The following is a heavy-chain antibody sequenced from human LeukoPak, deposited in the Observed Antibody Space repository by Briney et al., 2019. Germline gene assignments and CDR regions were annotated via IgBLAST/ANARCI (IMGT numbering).Heavy chain of an antibody. J-gene: IGHJ4*02. CDR2: IKPDEGEK. Sequence: PGGSLRLSCAASGFTFSSDWMIWVRQAPGKGLEWVANIKPDEGEKYYVDSVKGRFTVSRDNAKNSLYLQMNSLRADDTAVYYCAREQLGSPPDYWGQGTLVIVSS. CDR1: GFTFSSDW. CDR3: AREQLGSPPDY. V-gene: IGHV3-7*01. D-gene: IGHD3-10*01.